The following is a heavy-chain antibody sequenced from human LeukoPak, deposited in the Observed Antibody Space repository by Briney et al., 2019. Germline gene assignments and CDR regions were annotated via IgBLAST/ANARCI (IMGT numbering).Heavy chain of an antibody. CDR2: MNTDGSEI. Sequence: GGSLRLSCTASGFSFSGSWMSWVRHLPGKGLERLADMNTDGSEIVCVDSVKGRFTISRNNAKNSLFLQMDGLRAEDTAVYYCARDPLNGALDIWGQGTLVTVSS. J-gene: IGHJ3*02. V-gene: IGHV3-7*01. CDR3: ARDPLNGALDI. CDR1: GFSFSGSW.